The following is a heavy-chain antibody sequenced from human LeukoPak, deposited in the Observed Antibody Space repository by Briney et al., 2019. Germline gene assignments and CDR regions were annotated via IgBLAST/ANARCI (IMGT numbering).Heavy chain of an antibody. V-gene: IGHV4-39*01. CDR3: ARLTLAEYLQY. CDR1: GGSISGTSYY. Sequence: SETLSLTCTVSGGSISGTSYYWGWIRQPPGKGLEWIGSIYYSGTTYFNPSLKSRVTISVDTSKNQFPLKLSSVTAADTAVYYCARLTLAEYLQYWGQGTLVTVSS. CDR2: IYYSGTT. J-gene: IGHJ1*01.